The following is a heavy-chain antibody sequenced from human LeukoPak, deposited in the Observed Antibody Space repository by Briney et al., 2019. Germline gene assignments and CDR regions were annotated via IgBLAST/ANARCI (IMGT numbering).Heavy chain of an antibody. D-gene: IGHD3-10*01. CDR1: GGSISSGDYY. J-gene: IGHJ4*02. Sequence: SQTLSLTCTVSGGSISSGDYYWSWIRQPPGKGLEWIGYIFYSGSTYYNPSLKSRVTLSVDTSKNQFSLKLSSVTAADTAVYYCAGVLGTMVRGVIIPYYFDYWGQGTLVTVSS. CDR3: AGVLGTMVRGVIIPYYFDY. V-gene: IGHV4-30-4*01. CDR2: IFYSGST.